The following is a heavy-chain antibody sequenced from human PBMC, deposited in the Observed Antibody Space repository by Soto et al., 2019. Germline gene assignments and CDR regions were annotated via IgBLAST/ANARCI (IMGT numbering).Heavy chain of an antibody. D-gene: IGHD6-19*01. J-gene: IGHJ5*02. CDR2: IYYSGST. V-gene: IGHV4-59*08. CDR3: VRHDRGWYIQSWFDP. Sequence: NLRETLSLTCTVSSGSISSYYWSWIRQPPGKGLEWIGYIYYSGSTNYNPSLKSRVTISVDTSKNQFSLEVRSVTAADTAMYYCVRHDRGWYIQSWFDPWGQGTVVTVYS. CDR1: SGSISSYY.